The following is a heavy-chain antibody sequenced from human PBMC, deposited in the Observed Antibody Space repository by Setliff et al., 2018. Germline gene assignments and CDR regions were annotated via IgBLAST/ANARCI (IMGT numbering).Heavy chain of an antibody. J-gene: IGHJ5*02. CDR3: AKTKGFGDGWFDP. V-gene: IGHV1-2*02. D-gene: IGHD3-10*01. CDR1: AYSFSGYY. CDR2: INTNNGGT. Sequence: GASVKVSCKTSAYSFSGYYIHLVRQPPGQGLEWMGWINTNNGGTKYAQTFQGRVTMTRDTSITTAYMELSRLTSDDTAVYYCAKTKGFGDGWFDPWGQGTLVTVSS.